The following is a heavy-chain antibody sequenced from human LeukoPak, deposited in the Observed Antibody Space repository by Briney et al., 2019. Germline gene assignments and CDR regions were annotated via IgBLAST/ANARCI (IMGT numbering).Heavy chain of an antibody. CDR1: GFTFSSYG. D-gene: IGHD5-24*01. CDR3: AKDLEEMATTLFDY. CDR2: IRYDGSNK. Sequence: PGGSLRLSCVASGFTFSSYGMHWVRQAPGKGLEWVAFIRYDGSNKYYADSVKGRFTISRDNSKNTLYLQMNSLRAEDTAVYYCAKDLEEMATTLFDYWGRGTLVTVSS. J-gene: IGHJ4*02. V-gene: IGHV3-30*02.